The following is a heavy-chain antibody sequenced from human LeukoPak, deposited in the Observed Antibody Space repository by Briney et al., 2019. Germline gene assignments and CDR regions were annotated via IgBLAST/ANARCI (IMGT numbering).Heavy chain of an antibody. CDR2: IYSGGST. J-gene: IGHJ6*03. CDR3: ASSLYSSSWYSVDYMDV. V-gene: IGHV3-53*01. Sequence: GGSLRLSCAASGFTVSSNYMSWVRQAPGKGLEWVSVIYSGGSTYYADSVKGRFTISRDNSKNTLYLQMNSLRAEDTAVYYCASSLYSSSWYSVDYMDVWGKGTTVTVSS. CDR1: GFTVSSNY. D-gene: IGHD6-13*01.